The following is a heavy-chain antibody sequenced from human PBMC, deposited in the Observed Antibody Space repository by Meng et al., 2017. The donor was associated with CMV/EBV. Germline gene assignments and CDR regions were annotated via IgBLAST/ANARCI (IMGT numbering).Heavy chain of an antibody. D-gene: IGHD2-2*01. CDR1: GFTFSSYA. CDR3: ARGVVVPAAISVRVISVLGYYYYGMDA. V-gene: IGHV3-30*04. CDR2: ISYDGSNK. Sequence: GGSLRLSCAASGFTFSSYAMHWVRQAPGKGLEWVAVISYDGSNKYYADSVKGRFTISRDNSKNTLYLQMNSLRAEDTAVYYCARGVVVPAAISVRVISVLGYYYYGMDAWGQGTTVTVSS. J-gene: IGHJ6*02.